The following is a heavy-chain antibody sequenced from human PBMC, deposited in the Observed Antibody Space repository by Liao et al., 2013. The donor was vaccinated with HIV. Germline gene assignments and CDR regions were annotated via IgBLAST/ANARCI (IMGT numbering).Heavy chain of an antibody. CDR1: GGSMSDGPYY. CDR2: FYYSGST. V-gene: IGHV4-39*07. D-gene: IGHD3-10*01. CDR3: AIASMVRGVID. Sequence: QLHLQESGPGLVKPSETLSLTCTVSGGSMSDGPYYWGWIRQPPGKGLEWIGSFYYSGSTSYNPSLKNRVTISVDTSKNQFSLKLSSVTAADTAVYYCAIASMVRGVIDWGQGTLVTVSS. J-gene: IGHJ4*02.